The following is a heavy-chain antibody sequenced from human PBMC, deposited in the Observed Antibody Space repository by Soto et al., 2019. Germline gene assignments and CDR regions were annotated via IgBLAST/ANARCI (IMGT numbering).Heavy chain of an antibody. CDR1: GYTFTSYS. CDR2: INTDNGDA. CDR3: ARDQGYVVY. V-gene: IGHV1-3*04. J-gene: IGHJ4*03. Sequence: QVQLVQSGAGVKKPGASVKVSCKASGYTFTSYSIHGVRQAPGQGLEWIGWINTDNGDAKYAQKFPGRVTVTRDTSATTAYMAEISLRSDDTAVYYCARDQGYVVYWGLGTLVTDSS.